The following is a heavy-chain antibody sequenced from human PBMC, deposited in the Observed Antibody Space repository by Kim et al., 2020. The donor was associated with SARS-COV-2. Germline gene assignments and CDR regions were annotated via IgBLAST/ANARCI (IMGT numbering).Heavy chain of an antibody. V-gene: IGHV4-34*01. D-gene: IGHD2-2*01. CDR1: GESFSPNY. CDR3: ARGRPSQPQLIGLSLFYY. Sequence: SETLSLICAVYGESFSPNYWNWVRQAPGKGLEWIGEVTYSGVTTYNPSFKRRLTMSVDIAKNQFSLRLSSLTAADTAVYYCARGRPSQPQLIGLSLFYY. CDR2: VTYSGVT. J-gene: IGHJ6*01.